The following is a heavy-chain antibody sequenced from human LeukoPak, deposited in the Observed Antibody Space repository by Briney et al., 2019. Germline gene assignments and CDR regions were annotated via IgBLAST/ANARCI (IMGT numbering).Heavy chain of an antibody. J-gene: IGHJ6*02. CDR3: ARAGETDHGMDV. D-gene: IGHD3-10*01. CDR1: GYTFTSYY. Sequence: ASVKVSCKASGYTFTSYYMHWVRQAPGQGLEWMGIINPSGGSTSYAQKFQGRVTMTRDTSTSTVYMELSSLRSEDAAVYYCARAGETDHGMDVWGQGTTVTVSS. CDR2: INPSGGST. V-gene: IGHV1-46*01.